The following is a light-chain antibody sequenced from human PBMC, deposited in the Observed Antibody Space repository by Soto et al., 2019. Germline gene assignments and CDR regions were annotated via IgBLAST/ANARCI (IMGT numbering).Light chain of an antibody. CDR1: QSSSSW. Sequence: DIQITQSQSSVFASLVDIVTITCGASQSSSSWLAWYQQRPGPAPQLLIDDASSLESGVTSRFSGCGSGTEFTLTVSSLQPHDFATYYCHQYNNFPRTFGQGTKVDI. V-gene: IGKV1-5*01. J-gene: IGKJ1*01. CDR3: HQYNNFPRT. CDR2: DAS.